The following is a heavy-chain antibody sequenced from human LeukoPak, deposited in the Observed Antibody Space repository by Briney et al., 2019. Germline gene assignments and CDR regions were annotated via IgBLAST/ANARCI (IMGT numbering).Heavy chain of an antibody. V-gene: IGHV3-23*01. CDR2: ISGSGGST. CDR3: AKDLAGSGSYSFDY. CDR1: GFTFSSYA. J-gene: IGHJ4*02. D-gene: IGHD1-26*01. Sequence: PGGSLRLSCAASGFTFSSYAMSWVRQAPGKGLEWVSAISGSGGSTYYADSVKGRFTISRENSKSTLYLQMNSLRVEDTAVYYCAKDLAGSGSYSFDYWGQGTLVTVSS.